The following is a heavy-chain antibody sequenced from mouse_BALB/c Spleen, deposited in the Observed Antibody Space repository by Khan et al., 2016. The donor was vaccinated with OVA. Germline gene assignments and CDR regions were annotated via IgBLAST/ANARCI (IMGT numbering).Heavy chain of an antibody. V-gene: IGHV3-2*02. CDR1: GYSITSDYA. Sequence: EVKLEVSGPGLVKPSQSLSLTCTVTGYSITSDYACNWIRHFPGNKLEWMGYINYSGSTSSNPSPTSRISIIRDTSKNQFFLQLISVTTEDTATYYCARGLRPYFSMDYWGQGTSVTVSS. J-gene: IGHJ4*01. CDR2: INYSGST. CDR3: ARGLRPYFSMDY. D-gene: IGHD1-2*01.